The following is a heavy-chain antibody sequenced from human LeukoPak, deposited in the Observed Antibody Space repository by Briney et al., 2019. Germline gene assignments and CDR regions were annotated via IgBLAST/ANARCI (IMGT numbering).Heavy chain of an antibody. Sequence: SETLSLTCAVYGGSFSGYYWSWIRQPPGKGLEWIGEINHSGSTNYNPSLKSRVTISVDTSKNQFSLKLSSVTAADTAVYYCARRLRFLEWLHNWFDPWGQGTLVTVSS. D-gene: IGHD3-3*01. CDR3: ARRLRFLEWLHNWFDP. J-gene: IGHJ5*02. CDR2: INHSGST. CDR1: GGSFSGYY. V-gene: IGHV4-34*01.